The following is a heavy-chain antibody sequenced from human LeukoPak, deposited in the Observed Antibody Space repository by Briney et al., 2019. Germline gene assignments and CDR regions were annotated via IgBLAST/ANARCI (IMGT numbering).Heavy chain of an antibody. D-gene: IGHD1-14*01. CDR1: GGSISSYY. Sequence: PSETLSLTCTVSGGSISSYYWSWIRQPPGKGLEWIGYIYYSGSTNYNPSLKSRVTISVDTSKNQFSLKLSSVTAADTAVYYCARDSYSRDHYNWFDPWGQGTLVTVSS. CDR2: IYYSGST. J-gene: IGHJ5*02. CDR3: ARDSYSRDHYNWFDP. V-gene: IGHV4-59*01.